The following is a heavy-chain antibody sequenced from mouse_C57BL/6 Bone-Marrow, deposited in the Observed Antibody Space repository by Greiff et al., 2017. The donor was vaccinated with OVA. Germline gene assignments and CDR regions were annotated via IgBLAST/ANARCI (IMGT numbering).Heavy chain of an antibody. CDR1: GFHIKDDY. V-gene: IGHV14-4*01. J-gene: IGHJ3*01. CDR3: TTWAYGSSLAWFAY. CDR2: IDPENGDT. Sequence: VKLQQSGAELVRPGASVKLSCTASGFHIKDDYMHWVKQRPEQGLEWIGWIDPENGDTEYASKFQGKATITADTSANTAYLQLSSLTSEDTAVYYGTTWAYGSSLAWFAYWGQGTLVTVSA. D-gene: IGHD1-1*01.